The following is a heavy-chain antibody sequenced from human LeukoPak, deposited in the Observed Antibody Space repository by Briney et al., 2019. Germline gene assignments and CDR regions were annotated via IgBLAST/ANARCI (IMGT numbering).Heavy chain of an antibody. D-gene: IGHD1-26*01. CDR2: MNPNSGNT. Sequence: ASVKVSCKASGYTFTSYDINWVRQATGQGLEWMGWMNPNSGNTGYAQKFQGRVTITRNTPISTAYMELSSLRSEDTAVYYCARPRRGSYHNWFDPWGQGTLVTVSS. CDR1: GYTFTSYD. J-gene: IGHJ5*02. V-gene: IGHV1-8*03. CDR3: ARPRRGSYHNWFDP.